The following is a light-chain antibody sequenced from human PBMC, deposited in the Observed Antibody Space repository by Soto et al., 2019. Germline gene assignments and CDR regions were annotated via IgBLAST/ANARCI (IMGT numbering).Light chain of an antibody. V-gene: IGLV2-14*01. J-gene: IGLJ1*01. Sequence: QSALTQPASVSGSPGQSITISCTGTSSDVGGYNYVSWYQQHPGKAPKLMIYEVSNRPSGVSNRFSGSKSGNTASLTISGLQAEVEADYYCSSYPSSSTLVFGTGTKVTVL. CDR3: SSYPSSSTLV. CDR1: SSDVGGYNY. CDR2: EVS.